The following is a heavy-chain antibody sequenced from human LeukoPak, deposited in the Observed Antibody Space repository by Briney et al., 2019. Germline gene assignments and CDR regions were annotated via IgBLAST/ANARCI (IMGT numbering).Heavy chain of an antibody. CDR1: GFTFSSYA. D-gene: IGHD3-22*01. J-gene: IGHJ4*02. V-gene: IGHV3-23*01. CDR2: VSGSGGST. Sequence: GGSLRLSCAASGFTFSSYAMSWVRQAPGKGLEWVSAVSGSGGSTYYADSVKGRFTISRDNSKNTLYLQMNSLRAEDTAVYYCAHEASNYYDSSGYGYWGQGTLVTVSS. CDR3: AHEASNYYDSSGYGY.